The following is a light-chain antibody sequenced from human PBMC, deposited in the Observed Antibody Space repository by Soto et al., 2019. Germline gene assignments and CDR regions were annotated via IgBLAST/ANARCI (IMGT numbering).Light chain of an antibody. J-gene: IGKJ1*01. CDR3: QHYYSSQPM. Sequence: DIVMTQSPDSLAVSLGERATINCKSSQSVLSSSNNKNFLAWYQQKAAQPPKLLIYWASTRESEVPDRLSGGGSGTDFTLYISKLQAEDVAVYHCQHYYSSQPMVGRGKKVEI. CDR1: QSVLSSSNNKNF. CDR2: WAS. V-gene: IGKV4-1*01.